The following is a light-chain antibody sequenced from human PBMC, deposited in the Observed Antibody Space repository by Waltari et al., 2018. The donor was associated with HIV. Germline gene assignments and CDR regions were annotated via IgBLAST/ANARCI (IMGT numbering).Light chain of an antibody. CDR3: QQYAIPQRT. J-gene: IGKJ2*01. V-gene: IGKV3-20*01. CDR1: QSVSQNY. Sequence: EIVLTQSPGALSLSAGETATLYCRASQSVSQNYLAWYQQKPGQAPRLLIYGASRRATGISDRFTGPRYGTDLTLTISGLDPADCGVQYRQQYAIPQRTYAHATKLEI. CDR2: GAS.